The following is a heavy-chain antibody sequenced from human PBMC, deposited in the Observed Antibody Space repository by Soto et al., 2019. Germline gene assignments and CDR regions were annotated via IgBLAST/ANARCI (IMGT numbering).Heavy chain of an antibody. J-gene: IGHJ4*02. D-gene: IGHD3-10*01. CDR2: IYYSGST. Sequence: SETLSLTCTVSGGSISSGNYYWSWIRQPPGKGLEWIGYIYYSGSTYYKQSLKSRLTISVDTSKNQFSLKLSYVTAADTAVYYCARGLSPGTLYYFDYWGQGTLVTVSS. CDR3: ARGLSPGTLYYFDY. V-gene: IGHV4-30-4*01. CDR1: GGSISSGNYY.